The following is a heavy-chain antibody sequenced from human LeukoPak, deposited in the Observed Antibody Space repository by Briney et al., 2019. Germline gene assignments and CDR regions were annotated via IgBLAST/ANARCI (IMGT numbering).Heavy chain of an antibody. D-gene: IGHD3-3*01. J-gene: IGHJ6*03. Sequence: PGGSLRPSCAASGFTFSSYSMNWVRQAPGKGLGWVSYISSSSSTIYYADSVKGRFTISRDNAKNSLYLQMNSLRAEDTAVYYCAPIQDYYYYMDVWGKGTTVTVSS. V-gene: IGHV3-48*01. CDR2: ISSSSSTI. CDR1: GFTFSSYS. CDR3: APIQDYYYYMDV.